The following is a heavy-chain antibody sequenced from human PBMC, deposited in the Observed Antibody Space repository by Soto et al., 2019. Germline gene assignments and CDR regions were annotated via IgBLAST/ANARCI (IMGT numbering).Heavy chain of an antibody. J-gene: IGHJ4*02. D-gene: IGHD2-2*01. CDR2: LKSKADGGTI. V-gene: IGHV3-15*01. Sequence: EVPLVESGGGLVKPGGCLRLSCTASGFDFNKAWMSWVRQAPGKGLEWVGRLKSKADGGTIDYAAPVRGRFTISRDDSKNTLYLQMSSLNTEDTAVYYCAAGTGRTDLDYWGQGTLVTVSS. CDR3: AAGTGRTDLDY. CDR1: GFDFNKAW.